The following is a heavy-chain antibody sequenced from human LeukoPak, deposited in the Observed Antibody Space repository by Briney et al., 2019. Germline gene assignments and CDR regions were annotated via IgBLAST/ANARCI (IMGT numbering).Heavy chain of an antibody. Sequence: GASVKVSCKASGGTFSSYAISWVRQAPGQGLEWMGGIIPIFGTANYAQKFQGRATITADKSTSTAYMELSSLRSEDTAVYHCARDWNDVFDYWGQGTLVTVSS. D-gene: IGHD1-1*01. CDR2: IIPIFGTA. V-gene: IGHV1-69*06. J-gene: IGHJ4*02. CDR3: ARDWNDVFDY. CDR1: GGTFSSYA.